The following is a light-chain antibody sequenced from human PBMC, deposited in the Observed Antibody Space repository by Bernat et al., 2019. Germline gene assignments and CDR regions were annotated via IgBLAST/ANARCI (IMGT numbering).Light chain of an antibody. V-gene: IGKV3-20*01. CDR3: QQYGSSPLT. J-gene: IGKJ4*01. CDR2: DAS. CDR1: QSVAITY. Sequence: EIVLTQSPGTLSLSPGDSATLSCRASQSVAITYLAWYQQKPSQAPRLLMYDASSRATGIPYRFSGSGSRTEFTLTIVRLEPEDFPVYFWQQYGSSPLTFGGGTRIEIK.